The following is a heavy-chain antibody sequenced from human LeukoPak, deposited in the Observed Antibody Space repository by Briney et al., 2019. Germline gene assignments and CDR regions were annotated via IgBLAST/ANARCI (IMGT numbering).Heavy chain of an antibody. Sequence: ASVKVSCKASGYTFTSYGISWVRQAPGQGLEWMGWISAYNGNTNYGQKLQGRVTMTTDTSTSTAYMELRSLRSDDTAVYYCARDRSHYDFGSGYYQGDAFDIWGQGTMVTVSS. CDR2: ISAYNGNT. J-gene: IGHJ3*02. CDR1: GYTFTSYG. CDR3: ARDRSHYDFGSGYYQGDAFDI. D-gene: IGHD3-3*01. V-gene: IGHV1-18*01.